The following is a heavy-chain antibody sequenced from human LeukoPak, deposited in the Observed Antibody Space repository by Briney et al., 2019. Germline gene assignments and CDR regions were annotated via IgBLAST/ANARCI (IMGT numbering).Heavy chain of an antibody. CDR2: IYPSGNT. V-gene: IGHV4-4*07. Sequence: SETLSLTCTVSRGSTSTYYWSWIRRPAGKGLEWIGRIYPSGNTNFNPSLMSRVTMSIDTSKNQFSLKLSSVTAADTAVYYCARHMTPPGTRGFDYWGQGTLVTVSS. J-gene: IGHJ4*02. CDR3: ARHMTPPGTRGFDY. D-gene: IGHD1/OR15-1a*01. CDR1: RGSTSTYY.